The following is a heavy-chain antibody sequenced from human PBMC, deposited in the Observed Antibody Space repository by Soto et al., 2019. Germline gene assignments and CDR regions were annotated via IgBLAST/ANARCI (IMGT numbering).Heavy chain of an antibody. J-gene: IGHJ4*02. CDR1: GFRFSSYW. CDR3: ARDRAMDDY. CDR2: IKQGGSEK. V-gene: IGHV3-7*01. D-gene: IGHD5-18*01. Sequence: EVQLVESGGALVQPGGSVRLSCAASGFRFSSYWMNWVRQAPGKGLEWVANIKQGGSEKNYVDSVKGRFTISRDDAKNSLYLEMISLRVEDTAVYYCARDRAMDDYWGQGTLVTVSS.